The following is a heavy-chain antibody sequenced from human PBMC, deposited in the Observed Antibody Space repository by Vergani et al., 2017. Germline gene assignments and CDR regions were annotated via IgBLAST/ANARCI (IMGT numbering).Heavy chain of an antibody. CDR2: FDPEDGET. V-gene: IGHV1-24*01. Sequence: QVQLVQSGAEVKKPGASVKVSCKVSGYTLTELSMHWVRQAPGKGLEWMGGFDPEDGETIYAQKFQGRVTMTEDTSTDTAYMELRSLRSDDTAVYYCARMGSSWYSYYYYMDVWGKGTTVTVSS. CDR1: GYTLTELS. CDR3: ARMGSSWYSYYYYMDV. D-gene: IGHD6-13*01. J-gene: IGHJ6*03.